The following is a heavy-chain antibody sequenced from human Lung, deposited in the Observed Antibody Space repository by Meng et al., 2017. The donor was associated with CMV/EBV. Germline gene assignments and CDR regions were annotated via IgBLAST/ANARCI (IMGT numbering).Heavy chain of an antibody. D-gene: IGHD3-3*01. V-gene: IGHV4-31*03. CDR1: GGSISSGGYY. J-gene: IGHJ5*02. CDR2: IYYSGST. CDR3: ARLLRGYDSVGWFDP. Sequence: TXSLXXTVSGGSISSGGYYWSWIRQHPGKGLEWIGYIYYSGSTYYNPSLKSRVTMSVDTSKNQFSLKLRSVTTADTAVYYCARLLRGYDSVGWFDPWGQGTXVTVAS.